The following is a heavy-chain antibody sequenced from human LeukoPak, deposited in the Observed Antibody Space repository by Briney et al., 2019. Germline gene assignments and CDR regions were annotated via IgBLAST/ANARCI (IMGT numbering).Heavy chain of an antibody. CDR3: AREGWLYYDSSGYYFDY. CDR1: GYTFTGYY. V-gene: IGHV1-2*04. CDR2: INPNSGGT. D-gene: IGHD3-22*01. J-gene: IGHJ4*02. Sequence: ASVKVSCKASGYTFTGYYMHWVRQAPGQGLEWMGWINPNSGGTNYAQKSQGWVTMTRDTSISTAYMELSRLRSDDTAVYYCAREGWLYYDSSGYYFDYWGQGTLVTVSS.